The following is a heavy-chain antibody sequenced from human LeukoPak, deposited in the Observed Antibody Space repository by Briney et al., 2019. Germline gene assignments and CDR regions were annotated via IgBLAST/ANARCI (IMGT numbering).Heavy chain of an antibody. Sequence: PGGSLRISCAASGFIFSTCGMAWVRQSPGKGLEWVSTVSGSGDNTHYADSVKDRFTISRDNSKNTLYLQMNSLRAEDKALYYCARDAGSGWPLDYWGQGALVTVSS. CDR3: ARDAGSGWPLDY. CDR1: GFIFSTCG. D-gene: IGHD6-19*01. V-gene: IGHV3-23*01. CDR2: VSGSGDNT. J-gene: IGHJ4*02.